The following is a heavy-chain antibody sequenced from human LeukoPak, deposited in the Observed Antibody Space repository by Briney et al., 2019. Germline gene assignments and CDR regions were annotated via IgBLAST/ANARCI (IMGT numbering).Heavy chain of an antibody. CDR3: ARDRGFGDYVDDGADILDY. J-gene: IGHJ4*02. CDR2: IISHNGDT. CDR1: GFSFRNYG. Sequence: GASVTVSCKTSGFSFRNYGVSWVRQAPGQGLEWMGWIISHNGDTELAQKFQGRVSLTTDTSTTTVFMELRSLTSDDTAVYYCARDRGFGDYVDDGADILDYWGQGTLVTVSS. V-gene: IGHV1-18*01. D-gene: IGHD4-17*01.